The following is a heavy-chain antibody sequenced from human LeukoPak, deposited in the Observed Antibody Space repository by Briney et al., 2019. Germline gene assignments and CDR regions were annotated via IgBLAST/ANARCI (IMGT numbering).Heavy chain of an antibody. V-gene: IGHV4-4*02. J-gene: IGHJ4*02. CDR3: VRGCSAGSCYGEY. D-gene: IGHD2-15*01. CDR2: IYHSGTT. CDR1: GDSISSTSW. Sequence: SGTLSLTCAVSGDSISSTSWWSWVRQPPGKGLEWMGEIYHSGTTNYNPSLKSRVTISVDKSKNQFSLNVNSVTAADTAVYYCVRGCSAGSCYGEYWGQGTLVTVSS.